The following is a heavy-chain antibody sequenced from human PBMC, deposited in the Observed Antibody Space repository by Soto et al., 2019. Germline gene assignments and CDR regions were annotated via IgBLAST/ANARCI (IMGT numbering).Heavy chain of an antibody. CDR3: ARVEKTYYYDSSGYYDGLVFDY. CDR1: GGSISSSSYY. D-gene: IGHD3-22*01. CDR2: IYYSGST. J-gene: IGHJ4*02. V-gene: IGHV4-39*07. Sequence: PSETLSLTCTVSGGSISSSSYYWGWIRQPPGKGLEWIGSIYYSGSTYYNPSLKSRVTISVDTSKNQFSLKLSSVTAADTAVYYCARVEKTYYYDSSGYYDGLVFDYWGQGTLVTVSS.